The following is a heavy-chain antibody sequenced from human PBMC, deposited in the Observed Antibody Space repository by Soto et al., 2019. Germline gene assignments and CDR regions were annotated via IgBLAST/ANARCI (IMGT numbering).Heavy chain of an antibody. J-gene: IGHJ5*02. CDR2: IFYSGST. Sequence: ETLSLTCTVSGGSISNYYWSWIRQPPGRGLEWIGHIFYSGSTNYNPALKSRVAISVDTSKSQFSLKLSSVTAADTAVYYCARDPVGGNWFDPWGQGTLVTVS. D-gene: IGHD1-26*01. V-gene: IGHV4-59*01. CDR3: ARDPVGGNWFDP. CDR1: GGSISNYY.